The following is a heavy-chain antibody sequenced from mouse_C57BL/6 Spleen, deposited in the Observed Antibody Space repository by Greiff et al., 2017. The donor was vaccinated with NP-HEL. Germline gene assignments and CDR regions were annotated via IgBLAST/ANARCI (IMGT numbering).Heavy chain of an antibody. D-gene: IGHD2-4*01. CDR2: ISSGSSTI. CDR3: ARLGLRRGDYFDY. Sequence: EVKLVESGGGLVKPGGSLKLSCAASGFTFSDYGMHWVRQAPEKGLEWVAYISSGSSTIYYADTVKGRFTISRDNAKNTLFLQMTSLRSEDTAMYYCARLGLRRGDYFDYWGQGTTRTVSS. J-gene: IGHJ2*01. CDR1: GFTFSDYG. V-gene: IGHV5-17*01.